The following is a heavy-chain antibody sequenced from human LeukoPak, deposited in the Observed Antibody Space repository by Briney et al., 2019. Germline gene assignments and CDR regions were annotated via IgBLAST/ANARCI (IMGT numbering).Heavy chain of an antibody. D-gene: IGHD4-17*01. Sequence: GRSLRLSCAASGFTFSSYAMHWVRQAPGKGLEWVAVISYDGSNKYYADSVKGRFTISRDNSKNTLYLQMNSLRAEDTAVYYCARGVYGGYQYYFDYWGQGTLVTVSS. J-gene: IGHJ4*02. V-gene: IGHV3-30*04. CDR3: ARGVYGGYQYYFDY. CDR1: GFTFSSYA. CDR2: ISYDGSNK.